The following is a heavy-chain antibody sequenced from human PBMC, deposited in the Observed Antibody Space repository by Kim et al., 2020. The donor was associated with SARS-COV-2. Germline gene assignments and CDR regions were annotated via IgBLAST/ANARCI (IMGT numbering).Heavy chain of an antibody. J-gene: IGHJ4*02. CDR1: GDSINSGDYY. CDR3: ARDNGVRGYYYFDY. Sequence: SETLSLTCTVSGDSINSGDYYWTWIRQLPGKGLEWVGYIYSSGYTYYNPSLKGRVTISVDTSKNQFSLKLSSVAAADTAVYYCARDNGVRGYYYFDYWGQGTLVTVSS. V-gene: IGHV4-31*03. D-gene: IGHD3-10*01. CDR2: IYSSGYT.